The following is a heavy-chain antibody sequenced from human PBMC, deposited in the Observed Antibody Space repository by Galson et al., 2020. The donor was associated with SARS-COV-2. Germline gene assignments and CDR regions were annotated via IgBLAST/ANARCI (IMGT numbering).Heavy chain of an antibody. CDR1: GFTMSNYW. D-gene: IGHD2-2*01. J-gene: IGHJ4*02. CDR2: IKQDGSAK. Sequence: LHGESLKISCAASGFTMSNYWMNWVRQAPGKELEWVANIKQDGSAKYYVDSVKGRFTISRDNARNSLFLQMNSLRAEDTAVYYCAREGNVAAAYGCLDYWGQGILVTVSS. CDR3: AREGNVAAAYGCLDY. V-gene: IGHV3-7*03.